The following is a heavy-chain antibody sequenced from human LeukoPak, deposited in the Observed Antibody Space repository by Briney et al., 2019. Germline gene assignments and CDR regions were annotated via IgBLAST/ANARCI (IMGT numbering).Heavy chain of an antibody. CDR1: GYSISSGYY. J-gene: IGHJ5*02. V-gene: IGHV4-38-2*02. D-gene: IGHD1-26*01. CDR2: IYHSGST. CDR3: ARDPSGSYFNWFDP. Sequence: SETLSLTCTVSGYSISSGYYWGWIRQPPGKGLEWIGSIYHSGSTYYNPSLKSRVTISVDTSKNQFSLKLSSVTAADTAVYYCARDPSGSYFNWFDPWGQGTLVTVSS.